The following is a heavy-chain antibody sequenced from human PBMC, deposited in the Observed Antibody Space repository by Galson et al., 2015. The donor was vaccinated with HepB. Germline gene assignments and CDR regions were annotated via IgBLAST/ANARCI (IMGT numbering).Heavy chain of an antibody. CDR2: INPNSGGT. Sequence: SVKVSCKASGYTFTGYYMHWVRQAPGQGLEWMGWINPNSGGTNYAQKFQGRVTMTRDTSISTAYMELSRLRSDDTAVYYCARDEEAVDSYYYYYYMDVWGKGTTVTVSS. J-gene: IGHJ6*03. CDR3: ARDEEAVDSYYYYYYMDV. D-gene: IGHD2-2*01. V-gene: IGHV1-2*02. CDR1: GYTFTGYY.